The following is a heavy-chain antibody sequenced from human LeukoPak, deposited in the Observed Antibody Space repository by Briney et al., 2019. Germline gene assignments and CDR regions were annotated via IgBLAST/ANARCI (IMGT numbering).Heavy chain of an antibody. D-gene: IGHD6-6*01. CDR2: ISSSGRTR. CDR3: ARGPSIAARYDAFDI. J-gene: IGHJ3*02. V-gene: IGHV3-48*03. Sequence: GGSLRLSCAASGFTFSSDEMNWVRQVPGKGLEWVSYISSSGRTRYYADSVKGRFTISRDNAKNSLYLQVISLRAEDTAVYYCARGPSIAARYDAFDIWGQGTMVTVSS. CDR1: GFTFSSDE.